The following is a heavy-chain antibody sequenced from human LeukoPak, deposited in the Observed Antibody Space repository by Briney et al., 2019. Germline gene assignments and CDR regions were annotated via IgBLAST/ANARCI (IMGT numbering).Heavy chain of an antibody. CDR3: AKSNYDSRYNWFDP. D-gene: IGHD3-22*01. V-gene: IGHV3-30-3*02. Sequence: GGSLRLSCAASGFTFSSYAMHWVRQAPGKGLEWVAVISYDGSNKYYADSVKGRFTISRDNSKNTLYLQMNSLRAEDTAVYYCAKSNYDSRYNWFDPWGQGTLVTVSS. J-gene: IGHJ5*02. CDR2: ISYDGSNK. CDR1: GFTFSSYA.